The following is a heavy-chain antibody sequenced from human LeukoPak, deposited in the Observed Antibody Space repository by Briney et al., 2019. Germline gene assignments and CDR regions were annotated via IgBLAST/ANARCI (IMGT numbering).Heavy chain of an antibody. CDR2: ISGSGGRT. CDR1: GFTFSSYA. D-gene: IGHD3-3*01. Sequence: SGGSLRLSCAASGFTFSSYAMSWVRQAPGKGLEWVSAISGSGGRTYYADSVKGRFTISRDNSKNTQYLQMNSLRAEDTAVYYCAKDRESAFWSGYKDSWGQGTLVTVSS. CDR3: AKDRESAFWSGYKDS. J-gene: IGHJ4*02. V-gene: IGHV3-23*01.